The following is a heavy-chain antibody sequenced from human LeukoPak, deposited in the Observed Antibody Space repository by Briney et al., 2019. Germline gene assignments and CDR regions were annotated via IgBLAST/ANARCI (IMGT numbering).Heavy chain of an antibody. Sequence: GGSLRLSCAASGFTFSSYGMHWVRQAPGKGLEWVAVISYDGSNKYYADSVKGRFTISRDNSKNTLYLQMNSLRAEDTAVYYCAKDQEALPRGYWGQGTLVTVSS. V-gene: IGHV3-30*18. CDR3: AKDQEALPRGY. CDR2: ISYDGSNK. CDR1: GFTFSSYG. J-gene: IGHJ4*02.